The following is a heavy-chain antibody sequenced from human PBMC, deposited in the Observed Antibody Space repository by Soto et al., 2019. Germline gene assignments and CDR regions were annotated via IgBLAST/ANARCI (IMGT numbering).Heavy chain of an antibody. J-gene: IGHJ6*02. CDR1: GFTFSSYG. CDR3: ARDSLAAADPYYYYGMDV. CDR2: IWYDGSNK. Sequence: GGSLRLSCAASGFTFSSYGMHWVRQAPGKGLEWVAVIWYDGSNKYYADSVKGRFTISRDNSKNTLYLQMNSLRAEDTAVYYCARDSLAAADPYYYYGMDVWGQGTTATVSS. V-gene: IGHV3-33*01. D-gene: IGHD6-13*01.